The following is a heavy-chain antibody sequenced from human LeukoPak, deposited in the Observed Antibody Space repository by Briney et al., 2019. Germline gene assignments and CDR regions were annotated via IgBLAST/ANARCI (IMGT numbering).Heavy chain of an antibody. D-gene: IGHD3-10*01. Sequence: GGSLRLSCAASGXTFTSYWMSWVRQAPGKGLEWVANIKQDGTEKYYVDSVKGRFTISRDNAKNSLYLQMNSLRAEDTAVYYCARLGYYGSGSYRNWFDPWGQGTLVTVSS. CDR3: ARLGYYGSGSYRNWFDP. V-gene: IGHV3-7*05. CDR2: IKQDGTEK. J-gene: IGHJ5*02. CDR1: GXTFTSYW.